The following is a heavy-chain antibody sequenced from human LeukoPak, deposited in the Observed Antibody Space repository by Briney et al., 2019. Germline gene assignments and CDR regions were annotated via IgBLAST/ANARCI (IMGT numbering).Heavy chain of an antibody. V-gene: IGHV3-53*01. CDR1: GFTVSSNY. D-gene: IGHD1-26*01. J-gene: IGHJ4*02. Sequence: GGSLRLSCAASGFTVSSNYMSWVRQAPGKGLEWVSVIYSGGSTYYADSVKGRFTISRDNSKNTLYLQMNSLRAVDTAVYYCARSLVGATQFDYWGQGTLVTVSS. CDR3: ARSLVGATQFDY. CDR2: IYSGGST.